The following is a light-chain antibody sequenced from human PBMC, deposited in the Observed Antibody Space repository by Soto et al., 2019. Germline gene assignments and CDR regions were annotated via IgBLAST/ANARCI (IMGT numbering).Light chain of an antibody. Sequence: DIPMTQSPSSLSASVGDRVTITCRASQNLRSYLNWYQQKPGKAPQLRIYATSSLQTGVPSRFSASGSGTDFSLVISALQPEDSATYECQQDYSSRWTAGRGTKLEI. CDR3: QQDYSSRWT. CDR2: ATS. V-gene: IGKV1-39*01. CDR1: QNLRSY. J-gene: IGKJ1*01.